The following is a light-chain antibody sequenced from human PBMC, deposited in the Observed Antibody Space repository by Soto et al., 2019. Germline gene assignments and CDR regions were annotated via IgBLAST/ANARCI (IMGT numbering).Light chain of an antibody. CDR2: DTS. Sequence: EIVLTQSPATLSLSPGERATLSCTASQSVSSYLAWYQQKPGQAPRLLIYDTSKRATGIPARFSGSGSGTDFTLTINSLEPEDFAVYYCQQRTNWPRSCTFGPGTKVDIK. CDR3: QQRTNWPRSCT. J-gene: IGKJ3*01. V-gene: IGKV3-11*01. CDR1: QSVSSY.